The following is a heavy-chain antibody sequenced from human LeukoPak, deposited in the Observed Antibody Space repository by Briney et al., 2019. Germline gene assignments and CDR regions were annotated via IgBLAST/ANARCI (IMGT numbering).Heavy chain of an antibody. D-gene: IGHD1-26*01. CDR2: IAGGGSST. V-gene: IGHV3-23*01. Sequence: PGGSLRLSCAASGFTVSFYAMSWVRQAPGKGLEWVSVIAGGGSSTYYADSVKGRFTIPRDNSKNTLYLQMNSLRAEDTAVYYCAKDKVGAPDDAFDIWGQGTIVTVSS. J-gene: IGHJ3*02. CDR1: GFTVSFYA. CDR3: AKDKVGAPDDAFDI.